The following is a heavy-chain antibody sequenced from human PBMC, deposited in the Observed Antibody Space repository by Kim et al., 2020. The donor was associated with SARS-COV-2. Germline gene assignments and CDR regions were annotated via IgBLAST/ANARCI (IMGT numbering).Heavy chain of an antibody. CDR3: AKGTSSGDGSAFHI. CDR2: ISWSGGST. J-gene: IGHJ3*02. CDR1: GLTFSSYA. V-gene: IGHV3-23*01. D-gene: IGHD6-25*01. Sequence: GGSLRLSCAASGLTFSSYAMTWVRQAPGKGLEWVAGISWSGGSTYNADSVKGRFAISRDNSKNTVYLQMNSLREEDTAVYYCAKGTSSGDGSAFHIWGQGTMVAVSS.